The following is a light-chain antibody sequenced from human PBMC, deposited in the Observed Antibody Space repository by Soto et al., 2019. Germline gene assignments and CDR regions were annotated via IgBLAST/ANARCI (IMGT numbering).Light chain of an antibody. J-gene: IGLJ1*01. CDR3: QSYDSSLSGLDV. Sequence: QSVLTQPPSVSGAPGQRVTISCTGSSSNIGAGYDVHWYQQLPGTAPKLLIYGNSNRPSGVPDRFSGSKSGTSASLAITGLQAEDGADYYCQSYDSSLSGLDVFGTGTKVTVL. CDR2: GNS. CDR1: SSNIGAGYD. V-gene: IGLV1-40*01.